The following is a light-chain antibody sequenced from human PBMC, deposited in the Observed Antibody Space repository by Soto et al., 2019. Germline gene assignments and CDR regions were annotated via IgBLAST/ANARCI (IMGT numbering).Light chain of an antibody. CDR3: QQRSDWPWT. Sequence: EMVFTQAPATRCFSRGQRATLSCRASQSVSSYLAWYQQKPGQAPRLLMYEVSTRAAGIPARFRGGGSGTDFTLTISSLEPEDFAIYYCQQRSDWPWTSGQGTKVDIK. J-gene: IGKJ1*01. CDR2: EVS. CDR1: QSVSSY. V-gene: IGKV3-11*01.